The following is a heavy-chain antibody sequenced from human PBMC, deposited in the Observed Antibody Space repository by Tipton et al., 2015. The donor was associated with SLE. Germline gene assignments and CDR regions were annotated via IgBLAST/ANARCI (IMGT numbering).Heavy chain of an antibody. Sequence: TLSLTCTVSNGSISSSPYYWGWIRQSPGKGLEWVGSIYYSGSTYYNPSLKSRVTISVDTSRNQCSLNLTSVTAAYTAVYYCARGPYYYMDVWGKGTTVTVSS. CDR1: NGSISSSPYY. CDR3: ARGPYYYMDV. V-gene: IGHV4-39*07. J-gene: IGHJ6*03. CDR2: IYYSGST.